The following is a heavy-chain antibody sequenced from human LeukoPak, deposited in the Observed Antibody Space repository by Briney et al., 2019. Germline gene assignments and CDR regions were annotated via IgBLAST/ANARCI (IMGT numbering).Heavy chain of an antibody. CDR1: EFPFRNYA. CDR2: ITDSGGNT. J-gene: IGHJ4*02. V-gene: IGHV3-23*01. CDR3: AKGSSSSRLYYFDY. D-gene: IGHD6-6*01. Sequence: GGSLRLSCAASEFPFRNYAMSWVRQAPGKGLEWVSAITDSGGNTYHADSVKGRFTIPRDNSKNTLFLQMYSLRVEDAAVYYCAKGSSSSRLYYFDYWGQGTLVTVSS.